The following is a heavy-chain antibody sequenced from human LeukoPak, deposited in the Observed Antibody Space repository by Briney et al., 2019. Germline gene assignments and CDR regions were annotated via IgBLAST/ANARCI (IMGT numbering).Heavy chain of an antibody. Sequence: PGGSLRLSCATSGFTFSSYWMSWVRQAPGKGLEWVANIKQDGSEKYYVDSVKGRFTIFRDNAKNSLYLQMNSLRAEDTAVYYCARDGGGWYKLDYWGQGTLVTVSS. CDR1: GFTFSSYW. CDR3: ARDGGGWYKLDY. CDR2: IKQDGSEK. J-gene: IGHJ4*02. D-gene: IGHD6-19*01. V-gene: IGHV3-7*03.